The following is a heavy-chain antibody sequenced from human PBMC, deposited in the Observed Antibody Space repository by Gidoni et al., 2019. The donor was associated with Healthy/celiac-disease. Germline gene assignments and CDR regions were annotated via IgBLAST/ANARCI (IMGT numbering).Heavy chain of an antibody. CDR1: GFTFSSYA. Sequence: EVQLLESGGGLVQPGGSLRLSCAASGFTFSSYAMRWVRQAPGKGLEWVSAIIGSSGSKYYADSVKGRFTISRDNSKNTLYLQMNSLRAEDTAVYYCAKDLTAWAVAGRGGYWGQGTLVTVSS. CDR2: IIGSSGSK. CDR3: AKDLTAWAVAGRGGY. V-gene: IGHV3-23*01. D-gene: IGHD6-19*01. J-gene: IGHJ4*02.